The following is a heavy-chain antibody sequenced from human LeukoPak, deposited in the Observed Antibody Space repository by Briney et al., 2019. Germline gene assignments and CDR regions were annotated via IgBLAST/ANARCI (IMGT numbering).Heavy chain of an antibody. J-gene: IGHJ5*02. CDR3: ARHGSLQHIVVVTAGSNWFDP. D-gene: IGHD2-21*02. V-gene: IGHV4-39*01. CDR1: GGSISSSSYY. Sequence: SETLSLTCTVSGGSISSSSYYWGWIRQPPGKGLEWIGSIYYSGSIYYNPSLKSRVTISVDTSKNPFSLKLSSVTAADTAVYYCARHGSLQHIVVVTAGSNWFDPWGQGTLVTVSS. CDR2: IYYSGSI.